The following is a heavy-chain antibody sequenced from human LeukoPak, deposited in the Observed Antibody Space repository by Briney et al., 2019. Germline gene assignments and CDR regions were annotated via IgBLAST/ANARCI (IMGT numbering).Heavy chain of an antibody. CDR1: GFILSNCA. D-gene: IGHD3-22*01. J-gene: IGHJ4*02. CDR2: IDTKGTRT. CDR3: ARVVNEKINSGYYSDY. Sequence: QPGGSLRLSCAASGFILSNCAMTWVRQAPGKGLEWVSGIDTKGTRTYYADSVKGRFTISRDNSKNTLFLQLNSLRAEDTAVYYCARVVNEKINSGYYSDYWGQGTLVTASS. V-gene: IGHV3-23*05.